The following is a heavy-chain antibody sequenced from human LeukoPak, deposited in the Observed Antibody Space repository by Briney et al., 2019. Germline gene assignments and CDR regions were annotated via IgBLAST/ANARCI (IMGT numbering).Heavy chain of an antibody. J-gene: IGHJ4*02. CDR2: ISYDGSNK. V-gene: IGHV3-30*18. CDR3: AKGGITGTEFDY. CDR1: GFTFSSYG. D-gene: IGHD1-7*01. Sequence: GRSLRLSCAASGFTFSSYGMHWVRQAPGKGLEWVAVISYDGSNKYYADSVKGRFTISRDNSKNTLYLQMNSLRAEDTAVYYCAKGGITGTEFDYWGLGTLVTVSS.